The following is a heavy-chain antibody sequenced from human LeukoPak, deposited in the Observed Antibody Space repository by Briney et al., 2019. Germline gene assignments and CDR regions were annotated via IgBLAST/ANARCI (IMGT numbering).Heavy chain of an antibody. V-gene: IGHV4-59*01. CDR1: GGSISSSY. CDR3: AREKSEVGATTRRYFDL. D-gene: IGHD1-26*01. Sequence: SETLSLTCNVSGGSISSSYWSWIRQPPGKGLEWIGYISYRGITHYNPSLESRVTISVDTSKNQFSLKLSSVTAADTAVFYCAREKSEVGATTRRYFDLWGRGTLVTVSS. CDR2: ISYRGIT. J-gene: IGHJ2*01.